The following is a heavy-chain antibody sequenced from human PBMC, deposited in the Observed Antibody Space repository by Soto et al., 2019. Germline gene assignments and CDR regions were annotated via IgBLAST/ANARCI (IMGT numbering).Heavy chain of an antibody. CDR3: ARGSIAPGGFDI. CDR2: IIPIFGTA. D-gene: IGHD2-15*01. V-gene: IGHV1-69*13. CDR1: GGTSTSYA. Sequence: SVKVSCKASGGTSTSYAISWVRQAPGQGLEWMGGIIPIFGTANYAQKFQGRVTITADESTSTAYMELSSLRSEDMAVYYCARGSIAPGGFDIWGQGTMVTVSS. J-gene: IGHJ3*02.